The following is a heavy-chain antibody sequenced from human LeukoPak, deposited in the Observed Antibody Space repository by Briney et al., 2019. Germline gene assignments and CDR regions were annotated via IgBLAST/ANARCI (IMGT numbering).Heavy chain of an antibody. J-gene: IGHJ4*02. CDR1: GYSFTSYW. D-gene: IGHD6-6*01. CDR2: TNPGDSDT. V-gene: IGHV5-51*01. Sequence: GESLKISCKGSGYSFTSYWIGWVRHMPGKDLKWMGITNPGDSDTRYSPSFQGQVTISADKSISTAYLQWNSLKASDTAMYYCARRASYSSCPYYFDYWGQGTLVSVSS. CDR3: ARRASYSSCPYYFDY.